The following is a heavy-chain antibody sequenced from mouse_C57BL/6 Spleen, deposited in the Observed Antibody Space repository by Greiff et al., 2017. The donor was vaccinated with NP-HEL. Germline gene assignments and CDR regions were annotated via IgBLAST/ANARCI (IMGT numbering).Heavy chain of an antibody. Sequence: QVQLKQSGPELVKPGASVKISCKASGYAFSSSWMNWVKQRPGKGLEWIGRIYPGDGDTNYNGKFKGKATLTADKSSSTAYMQLSSLTSEDSAVYFCARWAYYYGSSYAMDYWGQGTSVTVSS. D-gene: IGHD1-1*01. V-gene: IGHV1-82*01. J-gene: IGHJ4*01. CDR1: GYAFSSSW. CDR3: ARWAYYYGSSYAMDY. CDR2: IYPGDGDT.